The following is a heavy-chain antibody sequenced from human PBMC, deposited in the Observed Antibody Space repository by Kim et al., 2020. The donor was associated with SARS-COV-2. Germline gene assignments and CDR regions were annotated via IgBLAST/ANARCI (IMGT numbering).Heavy chain of an antibody. CDR2: IYYSGST. J-gene: IGHJ5*02. CDR1: GGSISSSSYY. Sequence: SETLSLTCTVSGGSISSSSYYWGWIRQPPGKGLEWIGSIYYSGSTYYNPSLKSRVTITEDTSKNQFSLKLSSVTAADTAVYYRSRGTYYYDSSGYPFKYKWFDPCGQGTLVTVSS. D-gene: IGHD3-22*01. CDR3: SRGTYYYDSSGYPFKYKWFDP. V-gene: IGHV4-39*01.